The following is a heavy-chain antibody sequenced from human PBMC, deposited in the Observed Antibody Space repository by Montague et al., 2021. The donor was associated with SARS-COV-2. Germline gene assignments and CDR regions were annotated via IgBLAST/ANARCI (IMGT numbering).Heavy chain of an antibody. Sequence: SLRLSCAASGFTFSIYTMTLVRQAPGKGLEWVSPISISITNYIHXAAXVKVRFAISRDNAKNSLFLQMNSLRTDETAVYYCARDMQQWREGPFDSWGQGTLVTVSS. CDR1: GFTFSIYT. CDR3: ARDMQQWREGPFDS. J-gene: IGHJ4*02. V-gene: IGHV3-21*01. D-gene: IGHD6-19*01. CDR2: ISISITNYI.